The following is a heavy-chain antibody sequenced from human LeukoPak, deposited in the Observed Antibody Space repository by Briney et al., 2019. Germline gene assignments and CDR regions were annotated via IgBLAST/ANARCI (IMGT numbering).Heavy chain of an antibody. CDR3: ARVEATTTLKGFDP. CDR2: ISYSGKT. J-gene: IGHJ5*02. CDR1: GGSITGHY. Sequence: PSETLSLTCTVSGGSITGHYWIWIRQPPGQGLEWIGHISYSGKTNYNPSLRSRVAMSVDTSKNQLSLKLTSVTAADTAVYYCARVEATTTLKGFDPWGQGTLVTVSS. D-gene: IGHD1-26*01. V-gene: IGHV4-59*11.